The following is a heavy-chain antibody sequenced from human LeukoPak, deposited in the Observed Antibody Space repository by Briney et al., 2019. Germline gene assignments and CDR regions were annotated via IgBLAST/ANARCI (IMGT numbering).Heavy chain of an antibody. CDR1: GFTFSSYW. V-gene: IGHV3-7*01. D-gene: IGHD6-19*01. J-gene: IGHJ4*02. Sequence: GGSLRLSCAASGFTFSSYWMSWVRQAPGKGLEWVADIKQDGSEKYYVDSVKGRFTISRDNAKNSLYLQMNSLRAEDTAVYYCARDDGSSGWYSGFGYWGQGTLVTVSS. CDR2: IKQDGSEK. CDR3: ARDDGSSGWYSGFGY.